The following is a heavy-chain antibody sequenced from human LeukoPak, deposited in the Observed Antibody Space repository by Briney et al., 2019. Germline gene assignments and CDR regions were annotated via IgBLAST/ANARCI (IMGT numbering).Heavy chain of an antibody. Sequence: SETLSLTCTVSGGSISSSSSYWGWIRQPPGKGLEWIGTIYYSGSTYYNPSLKSRVTISVDTSKNQFSLKLSSVTAADTAVYYCARVGSGYDFFDYWGQGTLVTVSS. V-gene: IGHV4-39*01. D-gene: IGHD3/OR15-3a*01. CDR3: ARVGSGYDFFDY. CDR2: IYYSGST. J-gene: IGHJ4*02. CDR1: GGSISSSSSY.